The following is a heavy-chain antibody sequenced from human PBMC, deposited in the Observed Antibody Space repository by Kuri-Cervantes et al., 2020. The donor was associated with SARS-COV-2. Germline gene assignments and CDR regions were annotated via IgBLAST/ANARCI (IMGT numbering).Heavy chain of an antibody. CDR1: GYSISSGYY. J-gene: IGHJ4*02. V-gene: IGHV4-38-2*02. CDR3: AREDRPSGRYDY. Sequence: SETLSLTCAVSGYSISSGYYWGWIRQPPGKGLEWIGSIYHSGSTYYNPSLKSRVTISVDTSKNHFSLKLSSVTAADTAVYYCAREDRPSGRYDYWGQGTLVTVSS. D-gene: IGHD1-26*01. CDR2: IYHSGST.